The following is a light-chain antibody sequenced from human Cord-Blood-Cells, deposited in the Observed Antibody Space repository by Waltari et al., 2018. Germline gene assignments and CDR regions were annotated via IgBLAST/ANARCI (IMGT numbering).Light chain of an antibody. CDR2: EVS. CDR1: TSYVGGYNY. Sequence: SPLPQPASLSGLPGRPLTTACPGTTSYVGGYNYVSWYQQHTGKGLKLMIYEVSKRPSGVANRCSGSKSGSTASLTISGLQAEGDADYYCSSYTSSSTLYVFGTGTKVTVL. J-gene: IGLJ1*01. CDR3: SSYTSSSTLYV. V-gene: IGLV2-14*01.